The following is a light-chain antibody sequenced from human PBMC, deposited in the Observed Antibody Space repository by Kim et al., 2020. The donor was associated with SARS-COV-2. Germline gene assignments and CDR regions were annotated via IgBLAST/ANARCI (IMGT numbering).Light chain of an antibody. CDR1: QSISSY. V-gene: IGKV3-11*01. CDR2: DAS. Sequence: LSTEERAPLSCRASQSISSYLAWYQQKPGQAPRLLIYDASIRATGIPARFSGSGSGTDFTLTIRSLEPEDFAVYYCQQRSDWPPLTFGGGTKLEI. J-gene: IGKJ4*01. CDR3: QQRSDWPPLT.